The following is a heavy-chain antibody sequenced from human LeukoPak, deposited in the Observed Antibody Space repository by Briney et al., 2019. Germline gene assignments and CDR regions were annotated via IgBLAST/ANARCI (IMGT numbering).Heavy chain of an antibody. V-gene: IGHV3-74*01. J-gene: IGHJ4*02. CDR2: INSDESIT. CDR1: GFTFSSNW. D-gene: IGHD4-11*01. CDR3: ARYSLVYSDY. Sequence: PGGSLRLSCAASGFTFSSNWMHWVRQAPGKGLVWVSTINSDESITRYADSVKGRFTISRDNAKNTVYLQLNSLRSEDTAVYYCARYSLVYSDYWGQGTLGTVSS.